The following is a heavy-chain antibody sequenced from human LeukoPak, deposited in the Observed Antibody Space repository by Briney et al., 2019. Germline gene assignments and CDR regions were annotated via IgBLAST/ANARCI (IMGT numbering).Heavy chain of an antibody. Sequence: SETLSLTCTVAGGSISSYYWSWLRQPPEEGLEWIGYIYYSGSTNYNPSLKCRVTISVDTSKNQLHLKLSSVTAADTAVYYCAREEGFCSSTSCYGSAFDIWGQGTMVTVSS. CDR2: IYYSGST. V-gene: IGHV4-59*01. CDR1: GGSISSYY. CDR3: AREEGFCSSTSCYGSAFDI. J-gene: IGHJ3*02. D-gene: IGHD2-2*01.